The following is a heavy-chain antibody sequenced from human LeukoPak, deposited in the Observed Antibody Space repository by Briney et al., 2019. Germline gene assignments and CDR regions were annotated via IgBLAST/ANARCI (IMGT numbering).Heavy chain of an antibody. Sequence: PSETLSLTCTVSSGSISSSSYYWGWIRQPPGKGLEWIGEINHSGSTNYNPSLKSRVTISVDTSKNQFSLKLSSVTAADTAVYYCARGSNTAMVTTFDYWGQGTLVTVSS. CDR2: INHSGST. V-gene: IGHV4-39*07. CDR3: ARGSNTAMVTTFDY. D-gene: IGHD5-18*01. J-gene: IGHJ4*02. CDR1: SGSISSSSYY.